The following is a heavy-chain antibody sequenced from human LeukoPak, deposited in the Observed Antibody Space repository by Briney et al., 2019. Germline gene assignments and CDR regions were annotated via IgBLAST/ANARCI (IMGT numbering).Heavy chain of an antibody. V-gene: IGHV1-24*01. CDR3: ATEGGHGSGSYYVDQP. J-gene: IGHJ5*02. D-gene: IGHD3-10*01. CDR2: FDPEDGET. CDR1: GYTLTELS. Sequence: ASVKVSCKVSGYTLTELSMHWVRQAPGKGLEWMGGFDPEDGETIYAQKFQGRVTMTEDTSTDTAYMELSSLRSEDTAVYYCATEGGHGSGSYYVDQPWGQGTLVTVSS.